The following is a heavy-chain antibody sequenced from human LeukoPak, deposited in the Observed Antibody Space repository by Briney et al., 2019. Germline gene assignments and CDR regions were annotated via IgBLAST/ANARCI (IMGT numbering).Heavy chain of an antibody. V-gene: IGHV4-39*01. Sequence: GSLRLSCAASGFTISSNYMTWVRQAPGKGLEWIATIYYSGSSYYNPSLKSRVTISVDTSKNQFSLKLSSVTAADTAVYYCARLAQGSGTYGFDYWGQGTLVTVSS. J-gene: IGHJ4*02. CDR1: GFTISSNY. CDR3: ARLAQGSGTYGFDY. D-gene: IGHD3-10*01. CDR2: IYYSGSS.